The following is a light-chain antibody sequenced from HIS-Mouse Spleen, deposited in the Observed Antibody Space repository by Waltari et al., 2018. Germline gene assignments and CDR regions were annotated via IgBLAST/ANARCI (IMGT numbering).Light chain of an antibody. CDR1: SSEVGGYNS. CDR3: CSYAGSYTFPYV. Sequence: SALTQPRPVSGSPGQSVTIPCPGTSSEVGGYNSVPLDQQHPGKAPKLMIYDVSKRPSGVPDRFSGSKSGNTASLTISGLQAEDEADYYCCSYAGSYTFPYVFGTGTKVTVL. CDR2: DVS. J-gene: IGLJ1*01. V-gene: IGLV2-11*01.